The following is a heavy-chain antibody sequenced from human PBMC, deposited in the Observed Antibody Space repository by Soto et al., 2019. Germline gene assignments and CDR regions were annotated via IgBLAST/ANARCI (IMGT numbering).Heavy chain of an antibody. CDR1: GGTFSSYT. J-gene: IGHJ4*02. D-gene: IGHD6-19*01. V-gene: IGHV1-69*02. CDR2: IIPILGIA. Sequence: SVKVSCKASGGTFSSYTISWVRQAPGQGLEWMGRIIPILGIANYAQKFQGRVTITADKSTSTAYMELSSLRSEDTAVYYCARTGIAVDGYGVAYGGKGSWVTASS. CDR3: ARTGIAVDGYGVAY.